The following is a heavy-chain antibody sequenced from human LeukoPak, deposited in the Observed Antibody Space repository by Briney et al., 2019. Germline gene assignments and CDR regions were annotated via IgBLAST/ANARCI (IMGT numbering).Heavy chain of an antibody. CDR3: ARSSSYGSGADY. Sequence: GGSLRLSCAASGFTFSDYYMSWIRQAPGKGLEWVSYISSGGTTIYYADSVKGRFTISRDNDKNSLYLQMNSLRVEDTAVYYCARSSSYGSGADYWGQGTLVTVSS. J-gene: IGHJ4*02. CDR1: GFTFSDYY. V-gene: IGHV3-11*01. D-gene: IGHD3-10*01. CDR2: ISSGGTTI.